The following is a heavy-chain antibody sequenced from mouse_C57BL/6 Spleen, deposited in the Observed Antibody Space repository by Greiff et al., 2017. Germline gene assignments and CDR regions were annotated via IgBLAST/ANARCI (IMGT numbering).Heavy chain of an antibody. V-gene: IGHV1-42*01. D-gene: IGHD3-3*01. CDR3: ARKGLAYWYFDV. J-gene: IGHJ1*03. CDR1: GYSFTGYY. CDR2: INPSTGGT. Sequence: SGYSFTGYYMNWVKQSPEKSLEWIGEINPSTGGTTYNQKFKAKATLTVDKSSSTAYLQLKSLTSEDSAVYYCARKGLAYWYFDVWGTGTTVTGSS.